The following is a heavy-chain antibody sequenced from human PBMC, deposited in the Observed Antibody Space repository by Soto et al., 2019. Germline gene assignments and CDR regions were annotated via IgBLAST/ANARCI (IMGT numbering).Heavy chain of an antibody. J-gene: IGHJ4*02. D-gene: IGHD3-10*01. CDR3: ARARRMTRGVLLAY. Sequence: QVQLQESGPGLVKPSETLSLRCTVSGDSISNSYWSWIRLPAGKGLQWIGRIYSSESTIYNPSLKGRISMSLDASNNPFSLDLTSVTAADTAIYYCARARRMTRGVLLAYWVPGIVVTVSS. CDR1: GDSISNSY. V-gene: IGHV4-4*07. CDR2: IYSSEST.